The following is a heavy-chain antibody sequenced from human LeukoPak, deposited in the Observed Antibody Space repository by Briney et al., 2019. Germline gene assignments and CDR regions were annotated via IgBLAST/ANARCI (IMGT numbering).Heavy chain of an antibody. V-gene: IGHV4-34*01. CDR1: GGSFSGYY. CDR2: INHSGST. CDR3: AREVGLYTLGRLDV. J-gene: IGHJ6*02. Sequence: PSETLSLTCAVYGGSFSGYYWSWIRQPPGKGLEWIGEINHSGSTNYNPSLKSRVTISVDTSKNQFSLKLSSVTAADTAVYYCAREVGLYTLGRLDVWGQGTTVTVSS. D-gene: IGHD3-16*02.